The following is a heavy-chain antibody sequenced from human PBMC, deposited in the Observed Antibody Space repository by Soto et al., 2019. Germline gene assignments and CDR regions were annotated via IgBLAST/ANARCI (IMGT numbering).Heavy chain of an antibody. J-gene: IGHJ3*02. CDR3: ARDSEIGSGSYYDAFDI. V-gene: IGHV4-31*03. D-gene: IGHD1-26*01. Sequence: QVQLQESGPGLVKPSQTLSLTCTVSGGSISSGGYYWSWIRQHPGKGLEWIGYIYYSGSTYYNPSLKSRVTISVDTSKNQSSLKLSSVTAADTAVYYWARDSEIGSGSYYDAFDIWGQGTMVTVSS. CDR2: IYYSGST. CDR1: GGSISSGGYY.